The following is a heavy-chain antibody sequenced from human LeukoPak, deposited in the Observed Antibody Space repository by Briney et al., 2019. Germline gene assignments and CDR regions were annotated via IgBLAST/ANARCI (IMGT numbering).Heavy chain of an antibody. CDR2: ISGGGSRS. CDR1: GFTFSGSA. Sequence: PGGSLRLSCAASGFTFSGSAMHWVRQAPGKGLEWVSSISGGGSRSYPNYADSVKGRFTISRDNSKNTLYLQMNSLRAEDTALYSCAECARTPEGGSGWCNWFDSWGQGTLVTVSS. V-gene: IGHV3-23*01. D-gene: IGHD3-3*01. CDR3: AECARTPEGGSGWCNWFDS. J-gene: IGHJ5*01.